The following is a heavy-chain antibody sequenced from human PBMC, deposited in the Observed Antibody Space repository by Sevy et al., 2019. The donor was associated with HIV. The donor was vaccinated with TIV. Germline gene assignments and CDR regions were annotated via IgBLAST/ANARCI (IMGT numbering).Heavy chain of an antibody. CDR1: GFSFSDAW. J-gene: IGHJ1*01. V-gene: IGHV3-15*01. Sequence: GGSLRLSCAASGFSFSDAWLSWVRQAPGKGLEWVGRVRSKGDGGTTVYAAPVRGRFTIARDDSKDMLYLQTKSLRTEDTGVDCCTTEGAVWGQGTLVTVSS. CDR3: TTEGAV. CDR2: VRSKGDGGTT.